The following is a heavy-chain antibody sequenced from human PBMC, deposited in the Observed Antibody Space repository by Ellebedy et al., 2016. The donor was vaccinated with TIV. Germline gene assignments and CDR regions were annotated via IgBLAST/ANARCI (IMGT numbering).Heavy chain of an antibody. CDR2: MNPNSANT. D-gene: IGHD2/OR15-2a*01. J-gene: IGHJ4*02. CDR3: ARARRTLLWADN. Sequence: AASVKVSCKASGYTFTNYGINWVRQAPGQGLEWMGWMNPNSANTGLAEKFRYRVTLTGDTSTDTASMELNGLRSEDTAVYYCARARRTLLWADNWGQGTLLTVSS. CDR1: GYTFTNYG. V-gene: IGHV1-8*02.